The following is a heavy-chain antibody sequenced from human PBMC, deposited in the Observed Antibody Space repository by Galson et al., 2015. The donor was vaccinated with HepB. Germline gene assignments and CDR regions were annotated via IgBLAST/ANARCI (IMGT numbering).Heavy chain of an antibody. CDR2: IYYSGTT. CDR1: GGSISGSTYY. V-gene: IGHV4-39*07. J-gene: IGHJ4*02. Sequence: SLTCTVSGGSISGSTYYWGWIRQPPGKGLEWIGNIYYSGTTYYNPSLKSRVTISVDSSKNQFSLKVTSVTAPDTAVYYCASATWVRIIPTSYYFDRWGQGTLVTVSS. D-gene: IGHD5-12*01. CDR3: ASATWVRIIPTSYYFDR.